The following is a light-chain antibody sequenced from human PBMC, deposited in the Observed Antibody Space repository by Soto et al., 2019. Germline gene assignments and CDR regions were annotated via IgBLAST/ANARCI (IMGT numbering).Light chain of an antibody. Sequence: LAQPASVSGSPGQSITISCTGTSSDVGGYNYVSWYQQHPGKAPKLMIYDVSNRPSGVSNRFSGSKSGSTASLTISGLQDEDEADYYCSSYTSISTLVFGTGTRSPS. CDR2: DVS. CDR1: SSDVGGYNY. J-gene: IGLJ1*01. V-gene: IGLV2-14*01. CDR3: SSYTSISTLV.